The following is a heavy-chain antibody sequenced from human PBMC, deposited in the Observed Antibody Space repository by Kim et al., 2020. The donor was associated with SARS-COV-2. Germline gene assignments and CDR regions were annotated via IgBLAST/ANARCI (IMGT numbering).Heavy chain of an antibody. CDR3: AKTRFIGPYYYYDMDV. Sequence: GGSLRLSCAASGFTFSIYAMSWVRQAPGKGLEWVSGISGSGGGSYYADSVKGRFTVSRDNSKNTLYLQMNSLRAEDTALYYCAKTRFIGPYYYYDMDVWGQGATVTVSS. CDR1: GFTFSIYA. V-gene: IGHV3-23*01. J-gene: IGHJ6*02. CDR2: ISGSGGGS.